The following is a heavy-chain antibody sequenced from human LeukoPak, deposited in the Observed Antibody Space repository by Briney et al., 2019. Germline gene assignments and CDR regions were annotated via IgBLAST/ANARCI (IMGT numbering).Heavy chain of an antibody. CDR3: ARALELTGDPDY. CDR1: GFTFSSYA. D-gene: IGHD1-7*01. Sequence: GGSLRLSCAASGFTFSSYAMHWVRQAPGKGLEWVSSTSSASSYIYADSVKGRFTISRDNAKNSLYLQMSSLRVEDTAVYYCARALELTGDPDYWGQGTLVTVSS. V-gene: IGHV3-21*01. CDR2: TSSASSYI. J-gene: IGHJ4*02.